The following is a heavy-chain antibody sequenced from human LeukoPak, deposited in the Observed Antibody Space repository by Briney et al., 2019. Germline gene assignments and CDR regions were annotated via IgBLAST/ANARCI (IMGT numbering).Heavy chain of an antibody. D-gene: IGHD4-17*01. J-gene: IGHJ4*02. V-gene: IGHV4-59*01. CDR1: GGSISSYY. Sequence: SETLSLTCTVSGGSISSYYWSWIRQPPGKGLEWIGYIYYSGSTNYNPSLKSRVTISVDTSKNQFSLKLSSVTAADTAVYYCARDRHGDYCADYWGQGTLVTVSS. CDR3: ARDRHGDYCADY. CDR2: IYYSGST.